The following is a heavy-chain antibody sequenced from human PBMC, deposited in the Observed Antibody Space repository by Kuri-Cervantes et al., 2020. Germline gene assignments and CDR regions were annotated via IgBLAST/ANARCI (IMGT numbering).Heavy chain of an antibody. CDR2: IYYSGST. D-gene: IGHD6-19*01. CDR1: GGSVSSGSYY. J-gene: IGHJ3*02. Sequence: SETLSLTCTVSGGSVSSGSYYWSWIRQPPGKGLEWIGSIYYSGSTYYNPSLRSRVTISVDTSKNQFSLKLSSVTAADTAVYYCARVLSVAGAFDIWGQGTMVTVSS. V-gene: IGHV4-39*07. CDR3: ARVLSVAGAFDI.